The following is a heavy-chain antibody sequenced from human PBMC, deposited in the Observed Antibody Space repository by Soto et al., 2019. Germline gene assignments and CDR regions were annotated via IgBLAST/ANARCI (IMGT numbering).Heavy chain of an antibody. CDR3: ARGAIISGYDWGAFDH. D-gene: IGHD5-12*01. CDR1: GFTVSSNY. J-gene: IGHJ4*02. V-gene: IGHV3-66*01. Sequence: GGSLRLSCAASGFTVSSNYISWVRQAPGKGLEWVSVIYSGGTTHYADAVNGRFTISRDKSKNTVFLQMNSLRVEDTAVYYCARGAIISGYDWGAFDHWGQGTLVTVSS. CDR2: IYSGGTT.